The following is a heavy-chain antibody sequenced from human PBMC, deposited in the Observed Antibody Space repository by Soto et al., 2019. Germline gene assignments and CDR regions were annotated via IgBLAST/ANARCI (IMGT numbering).Heavy chain of an antibody. D-gene: IGHD2-21*02. CDR1: GVTFSSYA. CDR3: AKDRTQIGVVTSFDY. J-gene: IGHJ4*02. V-gene: IGHV3-23*01. Sequence: PGGSLRLSCAASAASGVTFSSYAMSWVRQAPGKGLEWVSAISGSGGSTYYADSVKGRFTISRDNSKNTLYLQMNSLRAEDTAVYYCAKDRTQIGVVTSFDYWGQGT. CDR2: ISGSGGST.